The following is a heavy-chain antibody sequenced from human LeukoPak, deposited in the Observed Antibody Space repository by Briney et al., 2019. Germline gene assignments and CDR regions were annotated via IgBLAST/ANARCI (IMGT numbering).Heavy chain of an antibody. D-gene: IGHD4-23*01. J-gene: IGHJ2*01. CDR1: GYTFTGYY. CDR2: INPNSGGT. V-gene: IGHV1-2*02. CDR3: ARHPGKVTNDWYFDL. Sequence: GASVKVSCEASGYTFTGYYMHWVRQAPGQGLEWMGWINPNSGGTNYAQKFQGRVTMTRDTSITTAYMELSRLSSDDTAVYYCARHPGKVTNDWYFDLWGRGTLVTVSS.